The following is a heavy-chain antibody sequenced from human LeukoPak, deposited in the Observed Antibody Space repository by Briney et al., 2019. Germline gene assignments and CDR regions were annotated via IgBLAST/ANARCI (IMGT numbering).Heavy chain of an antibody. CDR3: AQDYSGYDLSAGY. Sequence: GGSVRLSRAASGFTFSSHAMSWVRQAPGKGLEWVSVISGSGRSTYYADSVKGRFTISRDNSKDTLYLQMNSLRAEDTALYYCAQDYSGYDLSAGYWGQGTLVTVSS. J-gene: IGHJ4*02. CDR1: GFTFSSHA. D-gene: IGHD5-12*01. V-gene: IGHV3-23*01. CDR2: ISGSGRST.